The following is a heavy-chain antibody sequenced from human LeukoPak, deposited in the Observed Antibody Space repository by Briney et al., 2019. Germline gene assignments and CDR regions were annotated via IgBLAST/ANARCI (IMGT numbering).Heavy chain of an antibody. J-gene: IGHJ4*02. CDR2: IKSKTDGGTT. Sequence: PGGSLRLSCTGAGFTFATYTFNWVRQAPGKGLEWVGRIKSKTDGGTTDYAAPVKGRFTISRDDSKNTLYLQMNSLKTEDTAVYYCTTDRGGSYPPDYWGQGTLVTVSS. V-gene: IGHV3-15*01. D-gene: IGHD1-26*01. CDR3: TTDRGGSYPPDY. CDR1: GFTFATYT.